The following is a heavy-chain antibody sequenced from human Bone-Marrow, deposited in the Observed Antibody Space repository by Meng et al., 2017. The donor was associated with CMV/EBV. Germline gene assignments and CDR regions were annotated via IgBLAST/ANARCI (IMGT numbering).Heavy chain of an antibody. V-gene: IGHV1-69*10. CDR2: IIPILGMP. CDR3: ARGFGTPYQVAPVDY. Sequence: SVKVSCKASGGSFSTYPISWVRQAPGQGLEWMGGIIPILGMPNYAQKFQGRVTITADKSTSTVYMDLTSLRSEDTAVYYCARGFGTPYQVAPVDYWGQGTLVTVSS. J-gene: IGHJ4*02. CDR1: GGSFSTYP. D-gene: IGHD2-2*01.